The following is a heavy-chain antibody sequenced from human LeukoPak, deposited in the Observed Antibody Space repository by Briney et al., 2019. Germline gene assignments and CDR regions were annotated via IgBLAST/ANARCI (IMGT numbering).Heavy chain of an antibody. CDR3: ARDYDILTGYYIPAPDAFDI. Sequence: PGGSLRLSCAASRFTFSSYAVSWVRQAPGKGLEWVSSISSSSSYIYYADSVKGRFTISRDNAKNSLYLQMNSLRAEDTAVYYCARDYDILTGYYIPAPDAFDIWGQGTMVTVSS. CDR1: RFTFSSYA. V-gene: IGHV3-21*01. D-gene: IGHD3-9*01. CDR2: ISSSSSYI. J-gene: IGHJ3*02.